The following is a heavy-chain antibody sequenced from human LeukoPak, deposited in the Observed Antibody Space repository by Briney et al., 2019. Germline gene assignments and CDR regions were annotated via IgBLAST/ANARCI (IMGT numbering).Heavy chain of an antibody. CDR1: GFPFSDYG. CDR2: ISHDGSNK. V-gene: IGHV3-30*18. D-gene: IGHD6-6*01. Sequence: GTSLRLSCAASGFPFSDYGMYWVRQAPGKGLEWLAVISHDGSNKYYADSVKGRITISRDNSMNTLYLQMNSLRAEDTAVYYCAKDLGFIAARPDGLDYWGQGTLVTVSS. J-gene: IGHJ4*02. CDR3: AKDLGFIAARPDGLDY.